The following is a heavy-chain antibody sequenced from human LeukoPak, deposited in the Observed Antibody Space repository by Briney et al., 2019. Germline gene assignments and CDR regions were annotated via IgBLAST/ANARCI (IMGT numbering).Heavy chain of an antibody. Sequence: SETLSLTCTVSGGSISSGGYYWSWIRQHPGKGLEWIGYIYYSGSTYYNPSLKSRVTISVDTSKNQFSLKLSSVTAADTAVYYCARAWGGYDWAGSFDYWGQGTLVTVSS. V-gene: IGHV4-31*03. CDR3: ARAWGGYDWAGSFDY. J-gene: IGHJ4*02. CDR1: GGSISSGGYY. D-gene: IGHD5-12*01. CDR2: IYYSGST.